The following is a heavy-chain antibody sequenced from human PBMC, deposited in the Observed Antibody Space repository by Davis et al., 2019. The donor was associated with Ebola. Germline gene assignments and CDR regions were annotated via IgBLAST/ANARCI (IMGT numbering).Heavy chain of an antibody. Sequence: GESLKISCAASGFTFSTYSMNWIRQAPGKGLEWVSYISSTSTIYYADSVKGRFTISRDNARNSLYLQMNSLRAEDTAVYYCARSSGSHIDWGQGTLVTVSS. D-gene: IGHD1-26*01. CDR2: ISSTSTI. V-gene: IGHV3-48*04. CDR3: ARSSGSHID. CDR1: GFTFSTYS. J-gene: IGHJ4*02.